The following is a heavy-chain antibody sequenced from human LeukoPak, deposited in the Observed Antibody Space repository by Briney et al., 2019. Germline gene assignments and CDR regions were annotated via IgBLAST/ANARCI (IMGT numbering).Heavy chain of an antibody. CDR3: AKDSAFYYIDV. CDR1: GFTFNNYG. Sequence: PGGSLRLSCAASGFTFNNYGMHWVRQAPGKGLEWVAFIRYNGNNQYYADPVKGRFTISRDNSKNTLYLQRNSLKGDDTAVYYCAKDSAFYYIDVWGKGTTVIISS. D-gene: IGHD3-10*01. CDR2: IRYNGNNQ. V-gene: IGHV3-30*02. J-gene: IGHJ6*03.